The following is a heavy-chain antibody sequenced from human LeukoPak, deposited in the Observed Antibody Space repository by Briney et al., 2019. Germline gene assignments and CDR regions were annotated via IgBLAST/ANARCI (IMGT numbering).Heavy chain of an antibody. Sequence: SQTLSLTCTVSGGSISGGGHYWSWVRQHPGKGLEWIGYIYDQGSTDYNTSLKSRITMAIDTSKNQFSLRLTSVTAADTAVYYCARGPTREDAFDLWAKGQWSASLQ. CDR3: ARGPTREDAFDL. J-gene: IGHJ3*01. D-gene: IGHD5-12*01. CDR1: GGSISGGGHY. V-gene: IGHV4-31*03. CDR2: IYDQGST.